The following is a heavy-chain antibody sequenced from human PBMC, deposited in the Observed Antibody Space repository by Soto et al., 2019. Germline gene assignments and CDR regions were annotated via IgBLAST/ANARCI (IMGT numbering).Heavy chain of an antibody. Sequence: QVQLVESGGGVVQPGRSLRLSCAASGFTFSSYGMHWVRQAPGKGLEWVAVIWYDGSNKYYADSVKGRFTISRDNSKNTLYLQMNSLRAEDTAVYYCARVSHGDYRQMGFDLWGRGTLVTVSS. CDR2: IWYDGSNK. D-gene: IGHD4-17*01. CDR1: GFTFSSYG. V-gene: IGHV3-33*01. J-gene: IGHJ2*01. CDR3: ARVSHGDYRQMGFDL.